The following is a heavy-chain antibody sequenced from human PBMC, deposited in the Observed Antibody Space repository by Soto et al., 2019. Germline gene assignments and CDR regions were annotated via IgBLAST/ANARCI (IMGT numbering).Heavy chain of an antibody. D-gene: IGHD1-7*01. Sequence: QVQLQESGPGLVKPSETLSLTCTVSGGSISSYYWSWIRQPPGKGLEWIGYIYYSGSTNYCPSLKRRVPISADTSKNQFSLKLSSVTAADTAVYYCARALRGSTGCFDPWGQGTLVTVSS. CDR1: GGSISSYY. CDR3: ARALRGSTGCFDP. CDR2: IYYSGST. V-gene: IGHV4-59*01. J-gene: IGHJ5*02.